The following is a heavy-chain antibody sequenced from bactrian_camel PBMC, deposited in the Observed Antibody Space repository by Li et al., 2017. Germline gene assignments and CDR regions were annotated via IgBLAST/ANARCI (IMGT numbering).Heavy chain of an antibody. CDR2: TYSGSSST. J-gene: IGHJ4*01. V-gene: IGHV3S40*01. D-gene: IGHD6*01. CDR1: GFTFSKAD. CDR3: AADPERVAFRGAHEHVPTFEY. Sequence: VQLVESGGGLVQPGGSVRLSCKTSGFTFSKADMSWVRQAPGKEREGVALTYSGSSSTYYADSVKGRFTISRDNVKNTVYLEMNCLKPEDTAMYYCAADPERVAFRGAHEHVPTFEYRGQGTQVTVS.